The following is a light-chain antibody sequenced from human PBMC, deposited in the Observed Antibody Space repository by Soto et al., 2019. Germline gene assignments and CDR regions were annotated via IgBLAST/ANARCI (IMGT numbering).Light chain of an antibody. Sequence: ERVMTQSPATLSVSPGEKATLACRARQSVSNNLAWYQQKPGQAPRLLIHFSSTRATGIPARFSGSGSGTEFTLTFISLQSEDFAVYYCQQYNKWPITLGGGTKVE. CDR1: QSVSNN. CDR2: FSS. CDR3: QQYNKWPIT. J-gene: IGKJ4*01. V-gene: IGKV3-15*01.